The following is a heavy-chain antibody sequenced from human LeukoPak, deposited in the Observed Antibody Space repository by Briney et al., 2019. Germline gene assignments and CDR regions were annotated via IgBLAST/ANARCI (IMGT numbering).Heavy chain of an antibody. CDR2: ISGSGGSI. Sequence: GGSLRLSCAASGFTFSSYAMSWVRQAPGRGLEWVSVISGSGGSIYYVDSVKGRFTISRDNSKNTLYLQMNSLRAEDTAVYYCAKSHPYDILTAYYFPYYFDYWGQGTLVTVSS. CDR1: GFTFSSYA. D-gene: IGHD3-9*01. CDR3: AKSHPYDILTAYYFPYYFDY. V-gene: IGHV3-23*01. J-gene: IGHJ4*02.